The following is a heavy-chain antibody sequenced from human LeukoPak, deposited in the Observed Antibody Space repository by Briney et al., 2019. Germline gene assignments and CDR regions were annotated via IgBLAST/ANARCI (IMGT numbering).Heavy chain of an antibody. V-gene: IGHV1-18*01. CDR2: ISAYNGNT. J-gene: IGHJ3*02. CDR1: GYTFTSYG. Sequence: ASVKVSCKASGYTFTSYGISWVRQAPGQGLEWMGWISAYNGNTNYAQKLQGRVTMTTDTSTSTAYMELSSLRSEDTAVYYCARMKLWSPRDAFDIWGQGTMVTVSS. D-gene: IGHD5-18*01. CDR3: ARMKLWSPRDAFDI.